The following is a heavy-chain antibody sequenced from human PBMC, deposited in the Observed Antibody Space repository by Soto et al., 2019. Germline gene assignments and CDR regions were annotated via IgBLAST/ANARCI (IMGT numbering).Heavy chain of an antibody. J-gene: IGHJ6*02. CDR2: ISYDGSNK. Sequence: GGSLRLSCAASRFTFSSYGMHWVRQAPGKGLEWVAVISYDGSNKYYADSVKGRFTISRDNSKNTLYLQMNSLRAEDTAVYYCAKEERYSSGWYSRYYYYYYGMDVWGQGTTVTVS. CDR1: RFTFSSYG. V-gene: IGHV3-30*18. D-gene: IGHD6-19*01. CDR3: AKEERYSSGWYSRYYYYYYGMDV.